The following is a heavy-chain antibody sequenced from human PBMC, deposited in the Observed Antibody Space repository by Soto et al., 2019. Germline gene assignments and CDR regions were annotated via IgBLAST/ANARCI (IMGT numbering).Heavy chain of an antibody. Sequence: EVQLVESGGGLVQPGRSLRLSCAASGFTFDDYAMHWVRQAPGKGLEWVSGISWNSGSIGYADSVKGRFTISRDNAKNSLYLQMNSLRPEDTALYYCAKDISDGVAAAGTTGGFDYWGQGTLVTVSS. V-gene: IGHV3-9*01. J-gene: IGHJ4*02. CDR2: ISWNSGSI. D-gene: IGHD6-13*01. CDR1: GFTFDDYA. CDR3: AKDISDGVAAAGTTGGFDY.